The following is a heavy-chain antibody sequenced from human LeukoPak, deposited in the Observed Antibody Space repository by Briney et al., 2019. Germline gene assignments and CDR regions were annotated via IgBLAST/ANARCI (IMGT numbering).Heavy chain of an antibody. J-gene: IGHJ3*02. Sequence: SETLSLTCTVSGGSISNYYWNWIRQPPGKGLEWIGYIYSSGSTYFNPSLTSRVTISVDTSKDQFSLNLTSVTAADTAVYYCARADYGGNSAAFNIWGQGTMVTVSS. CDR2: IYSSGST. D-gene: IGHD4-23*01. V-gene: IGHV4-59*01. CDR3: ARADYGGNSAAFNI. CDR1: GGSISNYY.